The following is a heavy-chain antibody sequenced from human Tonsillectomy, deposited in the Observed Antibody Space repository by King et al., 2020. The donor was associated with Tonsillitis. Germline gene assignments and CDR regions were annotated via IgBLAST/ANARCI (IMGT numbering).Heavy chain of an antibody. CDR3: AKDTDDFWTGPFGY. CDR1: GFTFNDYA. Sequence: VQLVESGGGLIQPGRSLRLSCAASGFTFNDYAMHWVRQAPGKGLEWVSGISWNSGSKGYADSVKGRFTISRDNAKNSLYLQMNSLRAEDTAFYYCAKDTDDFWTGPFGYWGQGTLVTVSS. D-gene: IGHD3/OR15-3a*01. CDR2: ISWNSGSK. V-gene: IGHV3-9*01. J-gene: IGHJ4*02.